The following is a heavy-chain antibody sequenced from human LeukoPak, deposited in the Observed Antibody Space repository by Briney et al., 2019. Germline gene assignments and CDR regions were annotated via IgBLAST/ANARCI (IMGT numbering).Heavy chain of an antibody. J-gene: IGHJ4*02. CDR2: IYSGGST. D-gene: IGHD3-22*01. Sequence: GGSLRLSCAASGFTVGSNTMGWVRQAPGKGLEWVSIIYSGGSTSYADSVKGRFTIFRDNSKNTLYLQMNSLRTEDTAVYYCARGGSYFDISGYYFYWGQGTLVTVSS. CDR3: ARGGSYFDISGYYFY. V-gene: IGHV3-66*01. CDR1: GFTVGSNT.